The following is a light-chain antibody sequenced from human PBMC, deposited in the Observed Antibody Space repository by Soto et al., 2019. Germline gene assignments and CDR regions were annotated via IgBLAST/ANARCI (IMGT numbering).Light chain of an antibody. V-gene: IGKV3-20*01. CDR1: QSVSNSY. J-gene: IGKJ1*01. Sequence: EIVLTQSPGTLSLSPGERATLSCRASQSVSNSYLAWYQQKPGQAPRLLIYGASSRATGIPDRFSSSGSGTDFALTISRLEPEDFAVYHCQQYGGSPWTFGQGTKVDIK. CDR2: GAS. CDR3: QQYGGSPWT.